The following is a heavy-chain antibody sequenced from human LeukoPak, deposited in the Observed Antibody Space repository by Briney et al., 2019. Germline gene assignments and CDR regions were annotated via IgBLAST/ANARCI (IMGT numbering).Heavy chain of an antibody. CDR3: ARLLGPSCSSTSCYEYFDY. CDR1: GYIFTSYC. Sequence: ESLKISCKGSGYIFTSYCICWLLQMPGKSRVWRRSSYPCASDTRYRPSFPGQVTMSGDKCISTAYRQWSSLKASDTAMYYCARLLGPSCSSTSCYEYFDYWGQGTLVTVSS. D-gene: IGHD2-2*01. V-gene: IGHV5-51*01. CDR2: SYPCASDT. J-gene: IGHJ4*02.